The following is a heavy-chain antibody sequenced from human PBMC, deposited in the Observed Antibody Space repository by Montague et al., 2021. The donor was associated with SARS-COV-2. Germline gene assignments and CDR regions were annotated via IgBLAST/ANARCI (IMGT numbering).Heavy chain of an antibody. Sequence: SETLSLTCTVSGDSISSYYWSWIRQPPGKGLEWIGYLYNSGSTKYNPSLKSRVTISVDTSKNQFSLKLSSVTAADTAVYYCARHIEKEGTYYYYYSMDVWGQGTTVTVSS. D-gene: IGHD2-15*01. CDR3: ARHIEKEGTYYYYYSMDV. J-gene: IGHJ6*02. V-gene: IGHV4-59*08. CDR1: GDSISSYY. CDR2: LYNSGST.